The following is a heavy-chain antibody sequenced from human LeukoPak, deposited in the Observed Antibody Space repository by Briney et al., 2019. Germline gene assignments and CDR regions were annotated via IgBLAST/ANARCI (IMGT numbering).Heavy chain of an antibody. CDR3: ARLVSHSSGYN. D-gene: IGHD6-19*01. J-gene: IGHJ4*02. CDR2: INWNGGST. Sequence: GGSLRLSCAASGFTFIDYGMSWVGKAPGKGLEWVSGINWNGGSTGYADSVKGRFTISRDNAKNSLYLQMNSLRAEDTALYYCARLVSHSSGYNWGQGTLVTVSS. V-gene: IGHV3-20*04. CDR1: GFTFIDYG.